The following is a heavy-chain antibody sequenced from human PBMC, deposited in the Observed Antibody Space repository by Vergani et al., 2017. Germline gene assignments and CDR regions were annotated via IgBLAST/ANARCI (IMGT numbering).Heavy chain of an antibody. D-gene: IGHD2-15*01. J-gene: IGHJ6*02. V-gene: IGHV3-15*01. CDR1: GFTFSNAW. Sequence: DVQLVESGGGLVKPGGSLRLSCAASGFTFSNAWMSWVRQAPGKGLEWVGRIKSKTDGGTTDYAAPVKGRFTISRDDSKNTLYLQMNSLKTEDTAVYFCTTDRRGYCSGGSCRAGSVYGMDVWGQGTTVTVSS. CDR3: TTDRRGYCSGGSCRAGSVYGMDV. CDR2: IKSKTDGGTT.